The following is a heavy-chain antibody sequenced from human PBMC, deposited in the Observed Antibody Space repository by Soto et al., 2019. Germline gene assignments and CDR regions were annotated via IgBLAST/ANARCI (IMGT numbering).Heavy chain of an antibody. CDR1: GGSFSGYY. V-gene: IGHV4-34*01. CDR2: INHSGST. Sequence: SETLSLTCAVYGGSFSGYYWSWIRQPPGKGLEWIGEINHSGSTNYNPSLKSRVTISVDTSKNQFSLKLSSVTAADTAVYYCARHQQNIGAAGRIPSYYYYYYRLAVWGQGTTVPVSS. CDR3: ARHQQNIGAAGRIPSYYYYYYRLAV. D-gene: IGHD6-13*01. J-gene: IGHJ6*02.